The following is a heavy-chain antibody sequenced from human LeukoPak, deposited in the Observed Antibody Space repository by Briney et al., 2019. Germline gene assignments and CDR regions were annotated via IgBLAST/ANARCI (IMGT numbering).Heavy chain of an antibody. V-gene: IGHV3-23*01. Sequence: GGSLRLSCAASGFTFSSYAMSWVRQAPGKGLEWVSAISGSGGSTYYADSVKGRFTISRDNSKNMLYLQMNSLRVEDTAIYYCTKDVTPDSGWDLDYWGQGTLVTVSS. J-gene: IGHJ4*02. D-gene: IGHD6-19*01. CDR2: ISGSGGST. CDR1: GFTFSSYA. CDR3: TKDVTPDSGWDLDY.